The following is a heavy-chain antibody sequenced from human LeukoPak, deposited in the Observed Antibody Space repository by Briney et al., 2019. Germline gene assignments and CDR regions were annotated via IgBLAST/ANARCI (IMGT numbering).Heavy chain of an antibody. CDR3: AREGTSGTHLNWFDR. CDR2: IYGSGST. J-gene: IGHJ5*02. V-gene: IGHV4-59*01. CDR1: GGSISSYY. D-gene: IGHD1-1*01. Sequence: PSETLSLTCTVSGGSISSYYWSWIRQPPAKGLEWIGHIYGSGSTNYNPSLKSRVTLSVDTSKNQFSLKLSSVTAADTAVYYCAREGTSGTHLNWFDRRGQGTLVTVSS.